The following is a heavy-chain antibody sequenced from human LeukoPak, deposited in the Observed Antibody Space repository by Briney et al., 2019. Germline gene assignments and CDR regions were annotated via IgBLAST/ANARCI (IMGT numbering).Heavy chain of an antibody. CDR1: GFTFDDYA. CDR2: ISWNSGSI. D-gene: IGHD6-13*01. CDR3: AKDTHIAAAGNFDY. V-gene: IGHV3-9*01. J-gene: IGHJ4*02. Sequence: GGSLRLSCAASGFTFDDYAMHWVRQAPGKGLEWVSGISWNSGSIGYADSVKGRFTISRDNAKNSLYLQMNSLRAEGTALYYCAKDTHIAAAGNFDYWGQGTLVTVSS.